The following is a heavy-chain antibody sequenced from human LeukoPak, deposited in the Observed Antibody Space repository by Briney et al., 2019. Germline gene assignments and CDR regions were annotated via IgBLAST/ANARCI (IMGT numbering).Heavy chain of an antibody. J-gene: IGHJ4*02. CDR1: GFTFSSYW. Sequence: GGSLRLSCAASGFTFSSYWMSWVRQAPGKGLEWVANIKQDGSEKYYVDSVEGRFTVSRDNTKNSLYLQMNSLRAEDTAVYYCTMIEWERWRGWGQGTLVTVSS. CDR2: IKQDGSEK. V-gene: IGHV3-7*01. D-gene: IGHD1-26*01. CDR3: TMIEWERWRG.